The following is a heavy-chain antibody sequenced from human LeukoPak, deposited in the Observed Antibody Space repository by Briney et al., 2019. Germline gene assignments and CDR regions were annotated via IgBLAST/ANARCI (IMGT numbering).Heavy chain of an antibody. CDR3: ARAGSGSYYYYMDV. Sequence: ASVKLSCKASGYTFTSYGISWVRQAPGQRLEWRGWISAYNGNTNYAQKLQGRVTMTTDTSTSTAYMELRSLRSDDTAVYYCARAGSGSYYYYMDVWGKGTTVTVSS. CDR2: ISAYNGNT. J-gene: IGHJ6*03. V-gene: IGHV1-18*01. CDR1: GYTFTSYG. D-gene: IGHD1-14*01.